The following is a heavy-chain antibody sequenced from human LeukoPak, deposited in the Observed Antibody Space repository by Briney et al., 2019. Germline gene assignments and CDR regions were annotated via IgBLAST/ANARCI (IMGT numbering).Heavy chain of an antibody. CDR2: ISGSGGST. V-gene: IGHV3-23*01. CDR3: ATSDWFDLIIYFDY. CDR1: GFTFSSYA. J-gene: IGHJ4*02. D-gene: IGHD3-9*01. Sequence: PWGSLRLSCAASGFTFSSYAMSWVRQAPGKGLEWVSAISGSGGSTYYADSVKGRFTISRDKSKNTLYLQMNSLRAEDTAVYYCATSDWFDLIIYFDYWGQGALVTVSS.